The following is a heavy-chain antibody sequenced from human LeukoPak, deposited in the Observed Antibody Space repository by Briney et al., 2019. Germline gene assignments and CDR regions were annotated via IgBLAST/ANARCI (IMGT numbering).Heavy chain of an antibody. V-gene: IGHV1-8*03. J-gene: IGHJ3*02. CDR2: MNPNSGNT. CDR3: ARARWLQSDAFDI. D-gene: IGHD5-24*01. Sequence: GASVKVSCKASGYTFTGYYMHWVRQAPGQGLEWMGWMNPNSGNTGYAQKFQGRVTITRNTSISTAYMELSSLRSEDTAVYYCARARWLQSDAFDIWGQGTMVTVSS. CDR1: GYTFTGYY.